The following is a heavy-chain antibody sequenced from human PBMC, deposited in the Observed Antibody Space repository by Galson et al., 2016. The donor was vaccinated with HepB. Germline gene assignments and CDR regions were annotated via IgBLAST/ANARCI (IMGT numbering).Heavy chain of an antibody. Sequence: SLRLSCAASGFTLSSYGMHWVRQAPGKGLEWVAVISYDGSDKYYGNSVKGRFTISRDNSKNTLYLQMNSLRAEDTAVYYCAKDYCGGGSCFPTDSWGQGTLVTVSS. CDR2: ISYDGSDK. J-gene: IGHJ4*02. CDR3: AKDYCGGGSCFPTDS. D-gene: IGHD2-15*01. CDR1: GFTLSSYG. V-gene: IGHV3-30*18.